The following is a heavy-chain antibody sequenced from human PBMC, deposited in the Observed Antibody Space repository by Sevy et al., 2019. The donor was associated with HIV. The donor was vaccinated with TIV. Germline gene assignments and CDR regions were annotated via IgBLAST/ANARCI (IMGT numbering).Heavy chain of an antibody. Sequence: SETLSLTCDVSGGSISNISYYWGWIRQPPGKGLEWIGVLYYEGSTYYNPTFKSRVMISGDTSKKLVSLRLTSVTAADAAVYYCAGLSPFYHYMDVWGKGTTVTVSS. J-gene: IGHJ6*03. V-gene: IGHV4-39*01. CDR3: AGLSPFYHYMDV. CDR2: LYYEGST. CDR1: GGSISNISYY.